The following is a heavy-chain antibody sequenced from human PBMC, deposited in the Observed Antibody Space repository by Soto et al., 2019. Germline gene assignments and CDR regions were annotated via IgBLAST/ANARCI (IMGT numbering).Heavy chain of an antibody. D-gene: IGHD3-9*01. J-gene: IGHJ4*02. CDR2: IYHSGST. V-gene: IGHV4-4*02. Sequence: SETLSLTCFVSGGSISRSNWWSWVRQPPGKGLEWIGEIYHSGSTNYHPSLKSRVTISVDKSKNQFSLKLTSLTAADTAVYYCARSITFDWLFFDNWGQGTLVTVSS. CDR1: GGSISRSNW. CDR3: ARSITFDWLFFDN.